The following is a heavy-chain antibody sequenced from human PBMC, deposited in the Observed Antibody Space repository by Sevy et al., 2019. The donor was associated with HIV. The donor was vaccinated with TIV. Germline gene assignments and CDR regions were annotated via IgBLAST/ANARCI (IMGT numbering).Heavy chain of an antibody. CDR1: GKTLTELS. CDR2: FDPEDGEK. CDR3: ATTKDYYDSSGDPFDY. V-gene: IGHV1-24*01. D-gene: IGHD3-22*01. J-gene: IGHJ4*02. Sequence: KAGPSVKVSCKVSGKTLTELSMHWVRQAPGKGLEWMGSFDPEDGEKIYAQKFQGRVTMTEDTSTDTAYMELSSLRSEDTAVYYCATTKDYYDSSGDPFDYWGQGTLVTVSS.